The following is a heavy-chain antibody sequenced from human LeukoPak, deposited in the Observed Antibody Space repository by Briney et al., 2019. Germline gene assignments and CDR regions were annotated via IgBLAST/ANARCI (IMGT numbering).Heavy chain of an antibody. CDR3: AREYVGLYSGVQWTNWIDP. J-gene: IGHJ5*02. D-gene: IGHD1-26*01. CDR1: GFTVNNAW. CDR2: RKPDGSEI. Sequence: PGGSLRLSCAASGFTVNNAWMTWVRQAPGKGLEWVANRKPDGSEIYYGGSVKGRFTIFRDNAKTSVYLQMNSLRAEDTAMYYCAREYVGLYSGVQWTNWIDPWGQGTLVTVSS. V-gene: IGHV3-7*01.